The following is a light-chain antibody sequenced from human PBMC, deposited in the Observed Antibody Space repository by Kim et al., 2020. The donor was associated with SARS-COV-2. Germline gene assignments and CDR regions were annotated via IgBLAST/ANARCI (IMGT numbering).Light chain of an antibody. CDR2: DAS. Sequence: VVRQSPATLSLSPGERATLSCRASQSVATYLAWYQQKPGQAPRLLIYDASKRATGIPARFRGSGSGTDFTLTIGTLEPEDSAVYYCQQRGNFGQGTRREIK. CDR1: QSVATY. CDR3: QQRGN. V-gene: IGKV3-11*01. J-gene: IGKJ5*01.